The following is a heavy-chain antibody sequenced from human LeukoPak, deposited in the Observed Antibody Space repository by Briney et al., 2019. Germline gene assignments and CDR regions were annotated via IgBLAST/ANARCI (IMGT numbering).Heavy chain of an antibody. V-gene: IGHV3-30*18. CDR1: GFTFSSYG. J-gene: IGHJ4*02. CDR2: ISYDGSNK. CDR3: AKSKGTTGTTGVDY. D-gene: IGHD1-1*01. Sequence: GGSLRLSCAASGFTFSSYGMHWVRQAPGKGLEWVAVISYDGSNKYYADSVKGRFTISRENSKNTLYLQMSSLRAEDTAVYYCAKSKGTTGTTGVDYWGQGTLVTVSS.